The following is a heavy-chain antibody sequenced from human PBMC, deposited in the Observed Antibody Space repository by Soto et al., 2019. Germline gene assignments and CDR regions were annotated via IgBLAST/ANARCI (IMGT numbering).Heavy chain of an antibody. V-gene: IGHV1-69*01. CDR2: IIPIFGTA. CDR1: GGTFSSYA. Sequence: QVQLVQSGAEVKKPGSSVKVSCKASGGTFSSYAISWVRQAPGQGLEWMGGIIPIFGTANYAQKFQGRVTITADESTSTAYMELSSLRPEDTAVYYCARARHYYDSRRLQYYFDYWGQGTLVTVSS. CDR3: ARARHYYDSRRLQYYFDY. D-gene: IGHD3-22*01. J-gene: IGHJ4*02.